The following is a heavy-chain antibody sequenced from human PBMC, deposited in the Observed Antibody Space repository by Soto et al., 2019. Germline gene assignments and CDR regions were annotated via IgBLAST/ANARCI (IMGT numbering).Heavy chain of an antibody. Sequence: EVQLVQSGGGSVQPGGSLRLSCAASGFTFTNYWMHWVRQVPGKGLVWVSRIDGVGAGTSYSDSVRGRFTISRDNAENMLYLQMNSLRADDTAVYYFTTVFEYWGQGTLVTVSS. CDR3: TTVFEY. J-gene: IGHJ4*02. V-gene: IGHV3-74*01. CDR2: IDGVGAGT. CDR1: GFTFTNYW.